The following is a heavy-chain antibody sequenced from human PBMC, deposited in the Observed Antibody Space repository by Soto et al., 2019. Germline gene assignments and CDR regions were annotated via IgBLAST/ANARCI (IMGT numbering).Heavy chain of an antibody. D-gene: IGHD5-12*01. Sequence: QVHLVESGGDLVKPGESLRLSCAASGFTFSDYYMNWIRQAPGKGLDWVSSISSRDNTIYYADSVHGRFTISRDNAKNSLYLPMNSLRAEDTAVYYCARTYGGYPPLYYGMDVWGQGTTVTVSS. CDR3: ARTYGGYPPLYYGMDV. V-gene: IGHV3-11*01. CDR1: GFTFSDYY. J-gene: IGHJ6*02. CDR2: ISSRDNTI.